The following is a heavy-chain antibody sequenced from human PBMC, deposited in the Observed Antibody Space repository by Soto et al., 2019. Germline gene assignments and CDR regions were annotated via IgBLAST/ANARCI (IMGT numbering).Heavy chain of an antibody. J-gene: IGHJ4*02. CDR3: ARGGYCSGGSCYSYYFDY. CDR1: GFTFSSYG. D-gene: IGHD2-15*01. Sequence: QVQLVESGGGVVQPGRSLRLSCAASGFTFSSYGMHWVRQAPGKGLEWVAVIWYDGSNKYYADSVKGRFTISRDNSKNTLYLKMNSLRAEDTAVYYCARGGYCSGGSCYSYYFDYWGQGTLVTVSS. CDR2: IWYDGSNK. V-gene: IGHV3-33*01.